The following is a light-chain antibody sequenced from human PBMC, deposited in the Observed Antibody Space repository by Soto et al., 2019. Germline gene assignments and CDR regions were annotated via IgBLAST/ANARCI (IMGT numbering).Light chain of an antibody. CDR3: QQYHRWPVT. V-gene: IGKV3-15*01. CDR2: YAS. J-gene: IGKJ4*01. Sequence: EILMTQSPGTLSVSPGERVTIFCRASQSVTNNLAWYQHKPGQAPRLLISYASTGATGIPARFSVSGYGTDFTLTINSLQSEDFAIYYCQQYHRWPVTLGGGTRWIS. CDR1: QSVTNN.